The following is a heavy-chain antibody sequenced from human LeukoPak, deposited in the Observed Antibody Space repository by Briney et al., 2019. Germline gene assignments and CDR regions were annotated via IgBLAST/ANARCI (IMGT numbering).Heavy chain of an antibody. Sequence: GASVKVSCKASGYTFTSYDINWVRQATGQGLEWMGWMDPNSGNTGYAQKFQGRVTITRNTSISTAYMELSSLRSEDTAVYYCARGTTGATVTTVELWYFDLWGRGTLVTVSS. D-gene: IGHD4-11*01. J-gene: IGHJ2*01. CDR1: GYTFTSYD. CDR3: ARGTTGATVTTVELWYFDL. V-gene: IGHV1-8*03. CDR2: MDPNSGNT.